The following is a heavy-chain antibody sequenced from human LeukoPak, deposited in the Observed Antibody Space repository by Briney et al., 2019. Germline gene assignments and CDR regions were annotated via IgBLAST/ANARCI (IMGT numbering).Heavy chain of an antibody. J-gene: IGHJ3*02. V-gene: IGHV1-18*04. Sequence: GASVKVSCKASGYTFTSYGINWVRQAPGQGLEWMGWSSAYNGNTNYAQKLQGRVTMTTDTCTSTAYMELRSLRSDDTAVYFCAREYDYDSSGYYYRPDAFDIWGQGTMVTVSS. CDR2: SSAYNGNT. D-gene: IGHD3-22*01. CDR3: AREYDYDSSGYYYRPDAFDI. CDR1: GYTFTSYG.